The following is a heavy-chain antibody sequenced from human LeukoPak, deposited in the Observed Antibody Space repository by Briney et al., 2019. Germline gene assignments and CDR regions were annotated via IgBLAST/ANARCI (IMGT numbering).Heavy chain of an antibody. Sequence: GGSLRLSCAASGFTLSAYGMHWVRQAPGKGLEWVALIWYDGSRKYYADSVKGRFTISRDDSKNTVFLQMNSLRAEDTAAFSCARDGGSGYSMDVWGQGTTVTVSS. D-gene: IGHD2-15*01. CDR3: ARDGGSGYSMDV. CDR1: GFTLSAYG. CDR2: IWYDGSRK. J-gene: IGHJ6*02. V-gene: IGHV3-33*01.